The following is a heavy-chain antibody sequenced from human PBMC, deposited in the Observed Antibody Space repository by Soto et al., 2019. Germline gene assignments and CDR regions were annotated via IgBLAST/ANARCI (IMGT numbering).Heavy chain of an antibody. J-gene: IGHJ6*04. V-gene: IGHV3-30*18. CDR3: AKTRRGYDMFFYVLDV. CDR2: ISNDGSKK. CDR1: GFRFSDYG. Sequence: QVHLVESGGGVVQPGRSLRLACAVSGFRFSDYGMHWVRQAPGKGLEWVAVISNDGSKKYYGDSVQGRFTISREDSKSTVYVQMDRLKPEDTAGYYCAKTRRGYDMFFYVLDVWGKGTTVTVSS. D-gene: IGHD5-12*01.